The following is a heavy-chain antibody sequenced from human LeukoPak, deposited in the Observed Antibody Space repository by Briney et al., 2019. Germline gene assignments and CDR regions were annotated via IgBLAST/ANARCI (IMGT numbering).Heavy chain of an antibody. CDR2: INHRGST. D-gene: IGHD3-16*01. J-gene: IGHJ4*02. CDR1: GVSFTGYY. CDR3: ARRDGGY. Sequence: PETLSLTCALYGVSFTGYYCSWVRPPPRKGLEWIGEINHRGSTNYNTSIKSRVTISEDTSKNQFSLKLSSVTAAGTAVYYCARRDGGYWGQGTLVTVSS. V-gene: IGHV4-34*01.